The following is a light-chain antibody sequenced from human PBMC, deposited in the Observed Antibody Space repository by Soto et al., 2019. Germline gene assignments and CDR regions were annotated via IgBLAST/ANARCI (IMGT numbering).Light chain of an antibody. Sequence: IVLTQSPGTLSLSPGERATLSCRASQSVSSSYLAWYQQKPGQDPRLLIYGASSRATGIPDRFSGSGSGTDFTLPISRLEPEDFAVYYCQQYGSSPLTFGGGTKVEIK. CDR2: GAS. CDR1: QSVSSSY. J-gene: IGKJ4*01. V-gene: IGKV3-20*01. CDR3: QQYGSSPLT.